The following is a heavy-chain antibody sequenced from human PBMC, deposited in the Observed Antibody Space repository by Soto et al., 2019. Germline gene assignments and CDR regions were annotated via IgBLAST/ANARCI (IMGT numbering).Heavy chain of an antibody. Sequence: PGESLKISCKGSGYSFSNYWISWVRQMPGKGLEWMGRIDPSDSWTHYSPSFQGHVTISADRSVSTVYLQWSSLKASDTAMYYCESLGGVGAVNWLGPWGKGTRVTVS. CDR2: IDPSDSWT. CDR1: GYSFSNYW. D-gene: IGHD1-26*01. CDR3: ESLGGVGAVNWLGP. J-gene: IGHJ5*02. V-gene: IGHV5-10-1*01.